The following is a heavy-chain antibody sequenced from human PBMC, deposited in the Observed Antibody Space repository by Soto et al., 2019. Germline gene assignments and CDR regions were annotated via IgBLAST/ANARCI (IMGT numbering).Heavy chain of an antibody. CDR2: ISSYNSNNGDT. J-gene: IGHJ6*02. CDR3: ARAELERGEVGYFGMDV. V-gene: IGHV1-18*04. D-gene: IGHD1-1*01. Sequence: QGQLVQSGAELKKPGASVQVSCKTSGYTFSNYAISWVRQAPGQGREWLGWISSYNSNNGDTKSAQMLQGRVTMTIDTSATTANMELRSLRSDDTAVYYCARAELERGEVGYFGMDVWGQGTTVTVSS. CDR1: GYTFSNYA.